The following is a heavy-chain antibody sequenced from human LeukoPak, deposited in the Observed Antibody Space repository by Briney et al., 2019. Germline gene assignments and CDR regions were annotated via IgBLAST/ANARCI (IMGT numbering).Heavy chain of an antibody. Sequence: GGSLRLSCAASGFTFSSYWMSWVRQAPGKGLEWVANIKEDGSEKYYADSVKGRFTISRDNAKNSLYLQMNSLRAEDTAVYYCARVGEMAGFDYWGQGTLVTVSS. CDR2: IKEDGSEK. CDR3: ARVGEMAGFDY. CDR1: GFTFSSYW. V-gene: IGHV3-7*05. D-gene: IGHD5-24*01. J-gene: IGHJ4*02.